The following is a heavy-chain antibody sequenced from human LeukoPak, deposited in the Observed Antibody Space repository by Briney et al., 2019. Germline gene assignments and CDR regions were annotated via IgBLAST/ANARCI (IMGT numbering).Heavy chain of an antibody. CDR3: ARGLGGY. V-gene: IGHV4-34*01. Sequence: SETLSLTCVVYGWTFSGYYLSWIRQPPGKGLEWIGEINHSGSTNYNPSLKSRVTISLDTYKNQFSLKLSSVTAADTAVYYCARGLGGYWGQGTLVTVSS. J-gene: IGHJ4*02. CDR1: GWTFSGYY. CDR2: INHSGST.